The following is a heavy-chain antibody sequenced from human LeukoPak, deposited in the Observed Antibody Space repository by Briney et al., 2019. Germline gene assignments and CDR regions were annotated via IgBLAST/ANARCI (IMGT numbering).Heavy chain of an antibody. J-gene: IGHJ4*02. D-gene: IGHD3-10*01. Sequence: SETLSLTCAVSGGSISSSNWWSWVRQPPGKGLEWIGEIYHSGSTNYNPSLKSRVTISVDTSKNQFSLKLSSVTAADTAVYYCARLYGSGSSLYFDYWGQGTLVTVSS. V-gene: IGHV4-4*02. CDR3: ARLYGSGSSLYFDY. CDR2: IYHSGST. CDR1: GGSISSSNW.